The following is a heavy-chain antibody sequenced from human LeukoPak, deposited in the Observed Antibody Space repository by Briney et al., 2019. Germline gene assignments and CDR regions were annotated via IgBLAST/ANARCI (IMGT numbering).Heavy chain of an antibody. CDR1: GIXVSSTY. V-gene: IGHV3-53*01. CDR3: TRVQAGRSGLMDV. Sequence: GGSLRLSCVVSGIXVSSTYVSWVRQAPGKGLEWVSIIYSGGSTYYTDSVKGRFTISRDNSKNTLYLQMNSLRDEDAAVYHCTRVQAGRSGLMDVWGRGTTVTVSS. D-gene: IGHD2-8*02. J-gene: IGHJ6*02. CDR2: IYSGGST.